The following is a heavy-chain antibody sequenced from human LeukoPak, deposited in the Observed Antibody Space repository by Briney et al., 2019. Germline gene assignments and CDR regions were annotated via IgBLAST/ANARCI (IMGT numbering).Heavy chain of an antibody. J-gene: IGHJ5*02. CDR1: GYTFTDYD. D-gene: IGHD3-10*01. Sequence: GASVKVSCKTSGYTFTDYDINWVRQAPGQGLEWMGWMNPSSGNTGYAQKFQGRVTMTRDNPMSTAYMELSSLTSEDTAVYYCARLMVRGILGPWGQGTLVTVSS. CDR3: ARLMVRGILGP. CDR2: MNPSSGNT. V-gene: IGHV1-8*01.